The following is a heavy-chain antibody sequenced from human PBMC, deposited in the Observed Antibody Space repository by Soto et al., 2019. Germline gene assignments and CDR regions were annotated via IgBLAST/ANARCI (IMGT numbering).Heavy chain of an antibody. V-gene: IGHV3-21*01. CDR2: ISSSSSYI. CDR1: GFTFSSYS. D-gene: IGHD5-12*01. Sequence: GGSLRLSCAASGFTFSSYSMNWVRQAPGKGLEWVSSISSSSSYIYYADSVKGRFTISRDNAKNSLYLQMNSLRAEDTAVYYWARGDHSGYDFRGYYFDYWGQGTLVTVSS. J-gene: IGHJ4*02. CDR3: ARGDHSGYDFRGYYFDY.